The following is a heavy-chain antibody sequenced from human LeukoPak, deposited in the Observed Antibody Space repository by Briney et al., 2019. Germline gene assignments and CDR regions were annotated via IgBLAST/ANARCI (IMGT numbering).Heavy chain of an antibody. CDR3: ARRRKVGSGWYDGAFDI. V-gene: IGHV5-51*01. J-gene: IGHJ3*02. CDR1: GFYFMTYW. CDR2: IYPHDSDT. Sequence: GESLKISCETSGFYFMTYWIGWVRQMPGKGLEWMGIIYPHDSDTRYSPSFQGQVTFSVDKSMNTAYLQWGSLKASDTAMYYCARRRKVGSGWYDGAFDIWGQGTTVTVSS. D-gene: IGHD6-19*01.